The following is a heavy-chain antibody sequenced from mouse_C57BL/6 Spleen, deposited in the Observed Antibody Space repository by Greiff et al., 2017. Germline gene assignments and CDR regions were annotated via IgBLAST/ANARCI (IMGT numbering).Heavy chain of an antibody. D-gene: IGHD2-4*01. CDR1: GFNIKDDY. V-gene: IGHV14-4*01. CDR3: TKRAIYYDYDFDV. J-gene: IGHJ1*03. Sequence: EVQLQESGAELVRPGASVKLSCTASGFNIKDDYMHWVKQRPEQGLEWIGWIDPENGDTEYASKFQGKATITADTSSNTAYLQLSSLTSEDTAVYYCTKRAIYYDYDFDVWGTGTTVTVSS. CDR2: IDPENGDT.